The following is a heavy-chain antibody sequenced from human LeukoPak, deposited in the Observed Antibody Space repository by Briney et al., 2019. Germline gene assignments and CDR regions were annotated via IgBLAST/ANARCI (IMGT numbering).Heavy chain of an antibody. CDR1: GGSISSGGYY. D-gene: IGHD3-22*01. CDR3: ARDRDYYELDAFDI. V-gene: IGHV4-31*03. Sequence: PSETLSLTCTVSGGSISSGGYYWSWIRQHPGKGLEWIGYIYYSGSTYYNPSLKGRVTISVDTSKNQFSLKLSSVTAADTAVYYCARDRDYYELDAFDIWGQGTMVTVSS. J-gene: IGHJ3*02. CDR2: IYYSGST.